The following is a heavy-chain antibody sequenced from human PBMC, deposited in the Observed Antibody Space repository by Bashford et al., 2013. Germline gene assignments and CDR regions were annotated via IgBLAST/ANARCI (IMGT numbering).Heavy chain of an antibody. Sequence: WVRQMPGKGLEWMGIIYPGDSDTRYSPSFQGQVTISVDKSISTAYLQWSSLKASDTAMYYCARHSSAYSSSLGYWGQGTLVTVS. D-gene: IGHD6-13*01. J-gene: IGHJ4*02. CDR2: IYPGDSDT. V-gene: IGHV5-51*01. CDR3: ARHSSAYSSSLGY.